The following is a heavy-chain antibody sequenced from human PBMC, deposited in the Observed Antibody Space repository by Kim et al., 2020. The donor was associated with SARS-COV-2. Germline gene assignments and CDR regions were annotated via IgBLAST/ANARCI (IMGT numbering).Heavy chain of an antibody. Sequence: SETLSLTCNVSGGSISSSSYYWGWIRQPPGKGLEWIGSIYYSGSTYYNPSLKSRVTISVDTSKNQFSLKLSSVTAADTAVYYCARHVGRWLQLRPRNFDYWGQGTLVTVSS. CDR1: GGSISSSSYY. J-gene: IGHJ4*02. CDR3: ARHVGRWLQLRPRNFDY. V-gene: IGHV4-39*01. D-gene: IGHD5-12*01. CDR2: IYYSGST.